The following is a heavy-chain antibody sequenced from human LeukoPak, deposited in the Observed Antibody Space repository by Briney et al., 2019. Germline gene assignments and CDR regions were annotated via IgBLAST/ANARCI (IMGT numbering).Heavy chain of an antibody. J-gene: IGHJ4*02. Sequence: PSETLSLTCTVSGDSMSSSPYYWGWIRQSPGKGLEWIGSTYSSGSTYYNPSLRSRVTISVDTSKNQFSLKLSSVTAADTAVYYCARLTRDMVRGVIITTYYFDYWGQGTLVTVSS. V-gene: IGHV4-39*01. CDR1: GDSMSSSPYY. CDR2: TYSSGST. CDR3: ARLTRDMVRGVIITTYYFDY. D-gene: IGHD3-10*01.